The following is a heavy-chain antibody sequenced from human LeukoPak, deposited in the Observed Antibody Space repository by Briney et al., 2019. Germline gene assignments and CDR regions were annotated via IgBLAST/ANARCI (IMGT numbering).Heavy chain of an antibody. Sequence: VASVKVSCKASGYTFTSYDINWVRQATGQGLEWMGWMNPNSGNTGYAQKFQGRVTMTRNTSISTAYMELSSLRSEDTAVYYCARYSLLRYFDDDAFDIWGQGTMVTVSS. CDR2: MNPNSGNT. V-gene: IGHV1-8*01. D-gene: IGHD3-9*01. CDR1: GYTFTSYD. CDR3: ARYSLLRYFDDDAFDI. J-gene: IGHJ3*02.